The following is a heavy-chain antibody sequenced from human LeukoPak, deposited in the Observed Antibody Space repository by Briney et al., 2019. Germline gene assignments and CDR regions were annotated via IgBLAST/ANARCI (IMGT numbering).Heavy chain of an antibody. D-gene: IGHD4-11*01. CDR2: TYYRSKWYS. CDR1: GHSVSSNSAT. CDR3: ARGSKGSSYYWYLDH. J-gene: IGHJ2*01. V-gene: IGHV6-1*01. Sequence: SQTLSLTRAISGHSVSSNSATWNRISQSPSRGLEWLVRTYYRSKWYSDYAVSVKSRTTLNPDTSENQFSLQLISVSPEDTAVYYCARGSKGSSYYWYLDHWGRGTLVTVSS.